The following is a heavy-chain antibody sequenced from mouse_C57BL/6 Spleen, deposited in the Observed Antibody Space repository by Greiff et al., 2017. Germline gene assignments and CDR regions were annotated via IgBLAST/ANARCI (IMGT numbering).Heavy chain of an antibody. V-gene: IGHV14-2*01. CDR2: IDPEDGET. J-gene: IGHJ2*01. CDR1: GFNIKDYY. CDR3: ARRATVVAHFDY. D-gene: IGHD1-1*01. Sequence: EVQLQQSGAELVKPGASVKLSCTASGFNIKDYYMHWVKQRTEQGLEWIGRIDPEDGETKYAQKFQGKATITADTSSNTAYLQLSSLTSEDTAVYYCARRATVVAHFDYWGQGTTLTVAS.